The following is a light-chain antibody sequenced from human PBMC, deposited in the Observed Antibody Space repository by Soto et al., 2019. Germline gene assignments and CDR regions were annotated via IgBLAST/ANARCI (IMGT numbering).Light chain of an antibody. Sequence: QSVLTQPPAASGTPGQRVTISCYGSSSNIGSNYVYWYQQLPGTAPKLLIYRNNQRPSGVPDRFSGPKSGTSASLAISGLRSEDEADYYCAAWDDSLSGRVFGGGTKLTVL. V-gene: IGLV1-47*01. J-gene: IGLJ3*02. CDR3: AAWDDSLSGRV. CDR1: SSNIGSNY. CDR2: RNN.